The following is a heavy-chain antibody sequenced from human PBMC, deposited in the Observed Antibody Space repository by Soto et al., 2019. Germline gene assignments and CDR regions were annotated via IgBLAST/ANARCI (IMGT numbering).Heavy chain of an antibody. J-gene: IGHJ4*02. D-gene: IGHD3-22*01. Sequence: GGSLRLSCADSGFTFSSYSMNWVRQAPRKGLEWVSSISSSSSYIYYADSVKGRFTISRDNAKNSLYLQMNSLRAEDTAVYYCARDGSYYYDSSGYTFDYWGQGTLVTVSS. V-gene: IGHV3-21*01. CDR1: GFTFSSYS. CDR3: ARDGSYYYDSSGYTFDY. CDR2: ISSSSSYI.